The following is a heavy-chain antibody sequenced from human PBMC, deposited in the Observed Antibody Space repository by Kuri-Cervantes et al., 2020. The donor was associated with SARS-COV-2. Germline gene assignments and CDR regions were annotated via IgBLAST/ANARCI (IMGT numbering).Heavy chain of an antibody. CDR3: ARDDYYYDSSGSPRHYFDY. J-gene: IGHJ4*02. CDR1: GGSISSYY. CDR2: IYYSGST. V-gene: IGHV4-59*12. Sequence: SETLSLTCTVSGGSISSYYWSWIRQPPGKGLEWIGYIYYSGSTNYNPSLKSRVTISVDTSKNQFSLKLSSVTAADTAVYYCARDDYYYDSSGSPRHYFDYWGQGTLVTVSS. D-gene: IGHD3-22*01.